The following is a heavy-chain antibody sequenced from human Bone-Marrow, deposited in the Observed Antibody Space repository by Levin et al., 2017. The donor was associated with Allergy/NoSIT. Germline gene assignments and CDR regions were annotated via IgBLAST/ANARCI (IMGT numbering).Heavy chain of an antibody. CDR1: GFTFSNAW. CDR2: IKSKTDGGTT. Sequence: GGSLRLSCAASGFTFSNAWMSWVRQAPGKGLEWVGRIKSKTDGGTTDYAAPVKGRFTISRDDSKNTLYLQMNSLKTEDSAVYYCTTGGSGLTYLEDSENLYWGQGTLVTVSS. J-gene: IGHJ4*02. D-gene: IGHD3-16*01. CDR3: TTGGSGLTYLEDSENLY. V-gene: IGHV3-15*01.